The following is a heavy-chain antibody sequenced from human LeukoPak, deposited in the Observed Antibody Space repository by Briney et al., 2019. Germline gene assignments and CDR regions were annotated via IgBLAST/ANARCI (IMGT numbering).Heavy chain of an antibody. CDR3: AKDGTHYDFWSGYYQNNWFDP. CDR2: ISGSGGST. V-gene: IGHV3-23*01. CDR1: GFTFSSYA. J-gene: IGHJ5*02. D-gene: IGHD3-3*01. Sequence: GGSLRLSCAASGFTFSSYAMSWVRQAPGKGLEWVSAISGSGGSTYYADSVKGRFTISRDNSKNTLYLQMNSLRAEDTAVYYCAKDGTHYDFWSGYYQNNWFDPWGQGTLVTVSS.